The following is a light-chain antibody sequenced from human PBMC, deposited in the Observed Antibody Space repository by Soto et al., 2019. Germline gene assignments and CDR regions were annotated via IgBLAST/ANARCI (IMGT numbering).Light chain of an antibody. Sequence: EIVMTQSPATLSVSPGDRATLSCRASQSVSSNLAWYQQRPGQAPRLLIYGASTRATGIPDRFSGSGSGTDFTLTINRLEPEDFAVYYCQQYSFMWTFGQGTKVDIK. CDR3: QQYSFMWT. J-gene: IGKJ1*01. CDR2: GAS. CDR1: QSVSSN. V-gene: IGKV3-15*01.